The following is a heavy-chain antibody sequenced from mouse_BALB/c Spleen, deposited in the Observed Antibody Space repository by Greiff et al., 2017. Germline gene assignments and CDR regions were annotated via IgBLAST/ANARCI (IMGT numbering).Heavy chain of an antibody. Sequence: DVQLVESGPSLVKPSQTLSLTCSVTGDSITSGYWNWIRKFPGNKLEYMGYISYSGSTYYNPSLKSRISITRDTSKNQYYLQLNSVTTEDTATYYCARYYYGSSYAYYYAMDYWGQGTSVTVSS. J-gene: IGHJ4*01. CDR3: ARYYYGSSYAYYYAMDY. CDR2: ISYSGST. V-gene: IGHV3-8*02. CDR1: GDSITSGY. D-gene: IGHD1-1*01.